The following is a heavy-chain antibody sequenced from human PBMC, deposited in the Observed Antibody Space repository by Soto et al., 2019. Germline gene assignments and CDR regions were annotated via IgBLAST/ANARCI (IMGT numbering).Heavy chain of an antibody. CDR3: ARGGTTLRYFDL. J-gene: IGHJ2*01. Sequence: QVQLQELGPGLVKPSQTVSLTCTVSGGSISSGGYYWSWIRQHPGKGLEWIGYIYYSGSTYYNPALKSRVTISVDTSKNQFYLKLSSVTAADTAVYYCARGGTTLRYFDLWGRGTLVTVSS. V-gene: IGHV4-31*03. D-gene: IGHD4-17*01. CDR2: IYYSGST. CDR1: GGSISSGGYY.